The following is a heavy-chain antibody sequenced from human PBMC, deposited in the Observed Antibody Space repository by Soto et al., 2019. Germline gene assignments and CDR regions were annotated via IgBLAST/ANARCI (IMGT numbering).Heavy chain of an antibody. J-gene: IGHJ1*01. CDR3: ARAPLRSTHLRGYFQH. D-gene: IGHD5-12*01. Sequence: ASVKVSCKASGYTFTGYYMHWVRQAPGQGLEWMGWINPNSGGTNYAQKFQGRVTMTRDTSISTAYMELSRLRSDDTAVYYCARAPLRSTHLRGYFQHWGQGTLVTVSS. CDR1: GYTFTGYY. CDR2: INPNSGGT. V-gene: IGHV1-2*02.